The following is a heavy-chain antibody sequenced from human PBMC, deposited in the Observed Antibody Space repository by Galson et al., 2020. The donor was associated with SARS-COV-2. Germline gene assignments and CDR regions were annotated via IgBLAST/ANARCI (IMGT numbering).Heavy chain of an antibody. D-gene: IGHD3-3*01. J-gene: IGHJ2*01. CDR3: ARHSFDSANYFLGWILDR. CDR1: GGSISISSYS. Sequence: SETLSLTCNVSGGSISISSYSWGWIRQTPGKGLEWIGSVYYSGSTYYNPSLKSRVTVSVDTSKNQFSLRLSSVTAADTAVYYCARHSFDSANYFLGWILDRWGRGTLVTVSS. CDR2: VYYSGST. V-gene: IGHV4-39*01.